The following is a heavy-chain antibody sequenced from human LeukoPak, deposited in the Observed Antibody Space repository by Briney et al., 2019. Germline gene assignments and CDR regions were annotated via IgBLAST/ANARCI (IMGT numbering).Heavy chain of an antibody. CDR2: ISYDGSNK. Sequence: GRSLRLSCAASGFTFSNYAMHWVRQAPGKGLEWVAVISYDGSNKYYADSVKGRFTISRDNSKNTLFLQMNSLRTEDTAVFYCAREGDTVMARRYFDYWGQGTLVTVSS. J-gene: IGHJ4*02. D-gene: IGHD5-18*01. CDR3: AREGDTVMARRYFDY. CDR1: GFTFSNYA. V-gene: IGHV3-30-3*01.